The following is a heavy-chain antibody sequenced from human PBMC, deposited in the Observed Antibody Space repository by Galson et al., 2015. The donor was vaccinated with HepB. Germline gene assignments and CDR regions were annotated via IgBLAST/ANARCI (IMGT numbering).Heavy chain of an antibody. Sequence: LRLSCAASGFTFDDYAMHWVRQAPGKGLEWVSGISWNSGSIGYADSVKGRFTISRDNAKNSLYLQMNSLRAEDTALYYCAKAGAVYSSASWFDPWGQGTLVTVSS. J-gene: IGHJ5*02. CDR3: AKAGAVYSSASWFDP. D-gene: IGHD6-25*01. V-gene: IGHV3-9*01. CDR2: ISWNSGSI. CDR1: GFTFDDYA.